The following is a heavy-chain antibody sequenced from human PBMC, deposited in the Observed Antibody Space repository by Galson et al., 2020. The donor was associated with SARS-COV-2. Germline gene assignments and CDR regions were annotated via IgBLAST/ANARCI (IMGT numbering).Heavy chain of an antibody. CDR2: IWYDGSHK. Sequence: GSLRLSCATSGFTFSNYGMHWVRQAPGKGLEWVAVIWYDGSHKYYADSVKGRFTISRDNSKNTLYLQMNSLRAEDTAVYYCAKDFYAPSNAKDLNAFDIWGQGTMVTVSS. J-gene: IGHJ3*02. CDR1: GFTFSNYG. D-gene: IGHD4-4*01. V-gene: IGHV3-33*06. CDR3: AKDFYAPSNAKDLNAFDI.